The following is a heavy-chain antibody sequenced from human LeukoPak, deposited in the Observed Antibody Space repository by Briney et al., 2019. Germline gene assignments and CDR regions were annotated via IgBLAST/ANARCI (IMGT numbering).Heavy chain of an antibody. CDR1: GGSVSRSNW. V-gene: IGHV4-4*02. D-gene: IGHD2-2*01. J-gene: IGHJ5*02. CDR2: IHHSGST. Sequence: PSGTLSLTCAVSGGSVSRSNWWNWVRQPPGEGLEWIGEIHHSGSTNYNPSLESRVTMSVDKSKNQFSLKLSSVTAADTAVYYCARTEAFCSDTSCSNWFDPWGQGTLVAVSS. CDR3: ARTEAFCSDTSCSNWFDP.